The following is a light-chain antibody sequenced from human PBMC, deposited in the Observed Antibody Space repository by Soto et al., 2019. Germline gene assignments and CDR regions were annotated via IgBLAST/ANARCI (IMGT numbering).Light chain of an antibody. CDR2: AAS. Sequence: DFQMTQSPSSLSASVGDRVSITCRANQNIGSYLNWYQQKPGRAPKVLIYAASSLHSGVPSRFSGSGYGTDFTLTISSLQREDFATYYCQQSYSTPYTFGQGTKVEIK. CDR3: QQSYSTPYT. J-gene: IGKJ2*01. V-gene: IGKV1-39*01. CDR1: QNIGSY.